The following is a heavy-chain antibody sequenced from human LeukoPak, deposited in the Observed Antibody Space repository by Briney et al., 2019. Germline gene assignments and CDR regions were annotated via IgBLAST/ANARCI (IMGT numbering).Heavy chain of an antibody. CDR1: GGTFSSYA. D-gene: IGHD5-18*01. J-gene: IGHJ4*02. CDR2: IIPIFGTA. V-gene: IGHV1-69*13. CDR3: ARARAHQLWFNFDY. Sequence: SVKVSCTASGGTFSSYAISWVRQAPGQGLEWMGGIIPIFGTANYAKKFQGRVTITADESTSTAYMELSSLRSEDTAVYYCARARAHQLWFNFDYWGQGTLVTVSS.